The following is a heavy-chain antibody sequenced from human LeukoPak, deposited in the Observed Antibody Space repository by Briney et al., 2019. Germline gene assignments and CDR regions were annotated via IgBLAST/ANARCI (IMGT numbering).Heavy chain of an antibody. D-gene: IGHD6-13*01. CDR2: IYYSGST. CDR3: ARLAAAGKDY. V-gene: IGHV4-39*07. J-gene: IGHJ4*02. CDR1: GGSISSRSYY. Sequence: PSETLSLTCTVSGGSISSRSYYWGWIRQPPGKGLEWIGSIYYSGSTYYNPSLKSRVTISVDTSKNQFSLKLSSVTAADAAVYCGARLAAAGKDYWGQGTLVTVSS.